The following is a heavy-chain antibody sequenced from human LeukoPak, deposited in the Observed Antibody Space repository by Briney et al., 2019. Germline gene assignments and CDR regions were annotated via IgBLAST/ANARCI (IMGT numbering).Heavy chain of an antibody. CDR2: IIPIFGTA. V-gene: IGHV1-69*06. J-gene: IGHJ6*02. CDR3: ARPPPPQHSSGWWDYYYYGMDV. D-gene: IGHD6-19*01. CDR1: GGTFSSYA. Sequence: SVKVSCKASGGTFSSYAISWVRQAPGQGLEWMGGIIPIFGTANYAQKFQGRVTITADKSTSTAYMELSSLRSEDTAVYYCARPPPPQHSSGWWDYYYYGMDVWGQGTTVTVSS.